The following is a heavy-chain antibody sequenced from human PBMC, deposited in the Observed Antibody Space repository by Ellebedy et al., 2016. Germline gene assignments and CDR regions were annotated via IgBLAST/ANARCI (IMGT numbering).Heavy chain of an antibody. CDR2: INHSGSA. CDR1: GFTFSSYA. D-gene: IGHD4-11*01. V-gene: IGHV4-34*01. Sequence: ESLKISCTASGFTFSSYAMSWIRQPPGKGLEWIGEINHSGSANYNPSLKSRVTISVDTSKDQLSLKLSSVTAADTAIYYCARHRAASVTTAYDYWGQGTLVTVSS. J-gene: IGHJ4*02. CDR3: ARHRAASVTTAYDY.